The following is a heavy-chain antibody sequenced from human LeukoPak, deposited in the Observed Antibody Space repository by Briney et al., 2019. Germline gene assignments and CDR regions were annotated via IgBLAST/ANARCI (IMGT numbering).Heavy chain of an antibody. J-gene: IGHJ4*02. V-gene: IGHV3-53*01. CDR3: ARVRFGELSPPDC. Sequence: GGSLRLSCAASGFTVSSNYMSWVRQAPGKGLEWVSVIYSGGSTYYADSVKGRFTISRDNSKNTLYLQMNSLRAEDTAVYYCARVRFGELSPPDCWGQGTLVAVSS. CDR1: GFTVSSNY. CDR2: IYSGGST. D-gene: IGHD3-10*01.